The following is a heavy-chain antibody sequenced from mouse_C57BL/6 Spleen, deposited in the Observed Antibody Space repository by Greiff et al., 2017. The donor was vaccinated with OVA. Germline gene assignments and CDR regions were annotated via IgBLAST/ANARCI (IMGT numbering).Heavy chain of an antibody. J-gene: IGHJ1*03. CDR2: ISYSGST. D-gene: IGHD1-1*01. CDR1: GYSITSDY. CDR3: ARRAYYYGSSPAFDV. V-gene: IGHV3-8*01. Sequence: DVKLVESGPGLAKPSQTLSLTCSVTGYSITSDYWNWIRKFPGNKLEYMGYISYSGSTYYNPSLKSRISITRDTSKNQYYLQLNSVTTEDTATYYCARRAYYYGSSPAFDVWGTGTTVTVSS.